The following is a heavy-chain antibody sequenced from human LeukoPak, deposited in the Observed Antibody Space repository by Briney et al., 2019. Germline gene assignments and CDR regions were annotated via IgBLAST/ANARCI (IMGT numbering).Heavy chain of an antibody. J-gene: IGHJ5*02. CDR1: GYTLTELS. D-gene: IGHD2-2*03. V-gene: IGHV1-2*06. Sequence: ASVKVSCKVSGYTLTELSMHWVRQAPGQGLEWMGRINPNSGGTNYAQKFQGRVTMTRDTSISTAYMELSRLRSDDTAVYYCASLDIVVVPAAMGVLWFDPWGQGTLVTVSS. CDR3: ASLDIVVVPAAMGVLWFDP. CDR2: INPNSGGT.